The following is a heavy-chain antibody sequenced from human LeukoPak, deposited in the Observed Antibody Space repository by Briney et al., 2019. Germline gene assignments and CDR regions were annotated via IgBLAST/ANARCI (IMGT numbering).Heavy chain of an antibody. J-gene: IGHJ6*02. CDR1: GGTFSSYA. CDR2: IIPIFGTA. D-gene: IGHD1-14*01. V-gene: IGHV1-69*13. CDR3: ARQRPPPHYYGMDV. Sequence: ASVKVSCKASGGTFSSYAISWVRQAPGQGLEWMGGIIPIFGTANYAQKFQGRVTITADESTSTAYMELSSLRSEDTAVYYCARQRPPPHYYGMDVWGQGTTVTVSS.